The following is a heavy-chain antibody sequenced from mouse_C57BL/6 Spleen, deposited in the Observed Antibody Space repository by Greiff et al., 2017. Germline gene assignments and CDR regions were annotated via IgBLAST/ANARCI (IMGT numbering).Heavy chain of an antibody. J-gene: IGHJ3*01. CDR3: ASRSSGAVAGFAY. CDR1: GYTFTGYW. V-gene: IGHV1-55*01. Sequence: QVQLQQPGAELVKPGASVKMSCKASGYTFTGYWITWVKQRPGQGLEWIGDIYPGSGSTNYTEKFKGKATLTVDTSSSTDYMQLSSLTSEDSAVYDCASRSSGAVAGFAYWGQGTLVTVSA. CDR2: IYPGSGST. D-gene: IGHD3-3*01.